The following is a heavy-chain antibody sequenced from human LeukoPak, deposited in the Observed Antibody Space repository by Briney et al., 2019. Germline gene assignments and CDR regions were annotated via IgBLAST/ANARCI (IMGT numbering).Heavy chain of an antibody. CDR3: ASRESPGYYYGMDV. V-gene: IGHV3-66*01. CDR2: ITSAGAT. J-gene: IGHJ6*02. Sequence: TGGSLRPSSAASGFTFSSYAMSWVRQAPGKGLDCVSVITSAGATYYADSVKGRFIISRDNSQNTLYLQMNSLRAEDTAVYYCASRESPGYYYGMDVWGQGTTVTVSS. CDR1: GFTFSSYA. D-gene: IGHD3-10*01.